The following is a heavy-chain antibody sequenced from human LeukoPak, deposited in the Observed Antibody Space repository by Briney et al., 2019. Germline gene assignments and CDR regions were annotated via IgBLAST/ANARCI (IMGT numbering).Heavy chain of an antibody. Sequence: GGSLRLSCAASGFTFDDYVMHWVRQAPGKGLEWVSLISGDGGDTYYADSVKGRFTISRDNSRNSLYLQMNSLRTDDTALYYCAKGMVRGVNDYWGQGTLVTVSS. CDR3: AKGMVRGVNDY. J-gene: IGHJ4*02. V-gene: IGHV3-43*02. CDR2: ISGDGGDT. D-gene: IGHD3-10*01. CDR1: GFTFDDYV.